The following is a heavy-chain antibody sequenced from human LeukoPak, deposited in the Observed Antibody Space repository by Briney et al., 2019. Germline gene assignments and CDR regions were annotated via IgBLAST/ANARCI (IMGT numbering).Heavy chain of an antibody. J-gene: IGHJ4*02. CDR3: ARLLLWFGEYYFDY. Sequence: GGSLRLSCAASGFTVSSNYMSWVRQAPGKGLEWVSVIYSGGSTYYADSVKGRFTISRDNSKNTLYLQMNSLRAEDTAVYYCARLLLWFGEYYFDYWGQGTLVAVSS. CDR1: GFTVSSNY. CDR2: IYSGGST. V-gene: IGHV3-53*01. D-gene: IGHD3-10*01.